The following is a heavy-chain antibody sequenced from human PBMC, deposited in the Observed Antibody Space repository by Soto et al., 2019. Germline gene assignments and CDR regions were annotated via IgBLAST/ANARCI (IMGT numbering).Heavy chain of an antibody. Sequence: GGSLRLSCTASGFSFSNYVMAWVRQTPGKGLEWVSAMTGGGSTYYPESVKGRVTISRNNSKNTLYLQMNSLRTEDTALYYCAKDMSRYDFWSGYYMAPYYYYSGMDVWGQGTSVTVSS. CDR3: AKDMSRYDFWSGYYMAPYYYYSGMDV. V-gene: IGHV3-43*02. CDR2: MTGGGST. J-gene: IGHJ6*02. CDR1: GFSFSNYV. D-gene: IGHD3-3*01.